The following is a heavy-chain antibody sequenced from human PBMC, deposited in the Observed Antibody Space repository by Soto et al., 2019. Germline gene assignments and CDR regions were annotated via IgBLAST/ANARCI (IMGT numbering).Heavy chain of an antibody. CDR3: ARDGGGARHPDGGMEV. CDR1: GYTFTGYY. J-gene: IGHJ6*04. Sequence: GASVKVSCKASGYTFTGYYMHWVRQAPGQGLEWMGWINPNSGGTNYAQKFQGWVTMTRDTSISTAYMELSRLRSDDTAVYYCARDGGGARHPDGGMEVWGKGTTVTVSS. CDR2: INPNSGGT. V-gene: IGHV1-2*04. D-gene: IGHD1-26*01.